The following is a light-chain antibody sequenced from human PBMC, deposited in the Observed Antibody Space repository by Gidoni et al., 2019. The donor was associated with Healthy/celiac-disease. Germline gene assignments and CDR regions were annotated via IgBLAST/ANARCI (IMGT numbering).Light chain of an antibody. J-gene: IGKJ1*01. CDR2: AAS. CDR1: QGISNY. Sequence: DIKMTQYPSSLYASVGDRVTITCRASQGISNYFAWYQQKPGKVPKLLIYAASTFQSGVPSRFSGSGSGTDFTLTISSLQPEDVATYYCQTYNSSPWTFGQGTKVEIK. CDR3: QTYNSSPWT. V-gene: IGKV1-27*01.